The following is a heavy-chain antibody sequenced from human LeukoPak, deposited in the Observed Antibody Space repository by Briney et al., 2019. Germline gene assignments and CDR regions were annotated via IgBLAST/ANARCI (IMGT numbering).Heavy chain of an antibody. J-gene: IGHJ5*02. V-gene: IGHV1-18*01. CDR3: ARDINGYYYDSHGYYPTDL. D-gene: IGHD3-22*01. CDR2: ISDYKGNT. CDR1: GYIFTSYG. Sequence: RASVKVSCKASGYIFTSYGISWVRQAPGRGLKWVGWISDYKGNTNYQQRLQGSVTMTTDTSTTTAYMELRSLRSDDTAVYYCARDINGYYYDSHGYYPTDLWGQGTLVTVSS.